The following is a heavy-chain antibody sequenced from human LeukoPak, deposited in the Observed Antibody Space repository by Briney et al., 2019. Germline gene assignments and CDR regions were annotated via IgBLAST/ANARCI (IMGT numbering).Heavy chain of an antibody. Sequence: SVKVSCKASGGTFSSYAISWVRQAPGQGLEWMGGIIPIFGTANYAQKLQGRVTMTTDTSTSTAYMELRSLRSDDTAVYYCARDYFEWELLHWGQGTLVTVSS. CDR1: GGTFSSYA. D-gene: IGHD1-26*01. V-gene: IGHV1-69*05. CDR2: IIPIFGTA. CDR3: ARDYFEWELLH. J-gene: IGHJ4*02.